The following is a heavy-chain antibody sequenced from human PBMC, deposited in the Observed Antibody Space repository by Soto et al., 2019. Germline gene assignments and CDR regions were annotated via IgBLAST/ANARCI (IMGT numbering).Heavy chain of an antibody. CDR3: ATTYYFGSGSAY. D-gene: IGHD3-10*01. J-gene: IGHJ4*02. V-gene: IGHV4-39*01. Sequence: QLQLQESGPGLVKPSETLSLTCTVSGGSISSSSYYWGWIRQPPGKVLVWIGSIYYSGSTYYNPSLKSRLTISVDTSKNHFSRQLSSVTAADTAVYYCATTYYFGSGSAYWGQGTLFTVSS. CDR2: IYYSGST. CDR1: GGSISSSSYY.